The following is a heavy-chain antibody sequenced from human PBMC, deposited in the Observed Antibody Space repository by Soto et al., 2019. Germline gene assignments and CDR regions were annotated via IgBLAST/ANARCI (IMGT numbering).Heavy chain of an antibody. CDR3: AGDWNGDKYFDY. CDR1: GFSVTSGH. V-gene: IGHV3-53*01. CDR2: IFGDGNT. D-gene: IGHD4-17*01. J-gene: IGHJ4*02. Sequence: ELQLVGSGGGLIQPGGSLRLSCAVSGFSVTSGHMNWVRQAPGKGLEWVSVIFGDGNTKYADSIKGRFTISRDTSKNTAYLQMNSLRAEDTAVYYCAGDWNGDKYFDYWDQGTLVTVSS.